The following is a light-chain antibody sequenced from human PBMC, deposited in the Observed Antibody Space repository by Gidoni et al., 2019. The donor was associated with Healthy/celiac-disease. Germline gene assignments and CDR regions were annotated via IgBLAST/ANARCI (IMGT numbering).Light chain of an antibody. Sequence: DLVMTQSPLSLPVTPGEPASISCRSSQSLLHSNGYNYLDWYLQKPGQSPQLLIYLGSNRASGVPDRFSGSGSGTDFTLKISRVEAEDVGVYYCMQALQTLSITFXQXTRLEIK. J-gene: IGKJ5*01. CDR1: QSLLHSNGYNY. CDR3: MQALQTLSIT. V-gene: IGKV2-28*01. CDR2: LGS.